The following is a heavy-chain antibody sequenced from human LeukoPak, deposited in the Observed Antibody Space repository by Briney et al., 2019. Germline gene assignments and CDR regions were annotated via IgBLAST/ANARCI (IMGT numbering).Heavy chain of an antibody. CDR3: AREYCSGGSCYYRY. J-gene: IGHJ4*02. CDR2: IIPILGIA. D-gene: IGHD2-15*01. Sequence: ASVKVSCKASGYTFTSYGISWVRQAPGQGLEWMGRIIPILGIANYAQKFQGRVTITADKSTSTAYMELSSLRSEDTAVYYCAREYCSGGSCYYRYWGQGTLVTVSS. CDR1: GYTFTSYG. V-gene: IGHV1-69*04.